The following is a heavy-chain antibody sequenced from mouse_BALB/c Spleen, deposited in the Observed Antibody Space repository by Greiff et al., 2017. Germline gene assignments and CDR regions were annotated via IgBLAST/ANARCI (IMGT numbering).Heavy chain of an antibody. Sequence: VQLKESGGGLVQPGGSRKLSCAASGFTFSSFGMHWVRQAPEKGLEWVAYISSGSSTIYYADTVKGRFTISRDNPKNTLFLQMTSLRSEDTAMYYCARYGYDGRYAMDYWGQGTSVTVSS. J-gene: IGHJ4*01. V-gene: IGHV5-17*02. D-gene: IGHD2-2*01. CDR1: GFTFSSFG. CDR2: ISSGSSTI. CDR3: ARYGYDGRYAMDY.